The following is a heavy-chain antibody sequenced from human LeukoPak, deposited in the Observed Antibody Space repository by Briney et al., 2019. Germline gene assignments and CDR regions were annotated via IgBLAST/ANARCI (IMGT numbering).Heavy chain of an antibody. V-gene: IGHV3-74*01. D-gene: IGHD2-21*02. CDR2: INNGGVST. CDR3: ARELPREVTLDY. J-gene: IGHJ4*02. Sequence: GGSLRLSCAASGLTFISYGTQWVRQAPGKGLVWVSRINNGGVSTSYADSVRGRFTVSRDNGKNTLYLQMNSLRAEDTGVYDCARELPREVTLDYWGQGTLVTVSS. CDR1: GLTFISYG.